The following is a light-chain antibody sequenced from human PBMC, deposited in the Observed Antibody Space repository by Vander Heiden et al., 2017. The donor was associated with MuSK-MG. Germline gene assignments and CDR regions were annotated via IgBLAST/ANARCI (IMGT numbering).Light chain of an antibody. J-gene: IGLJ2*01. CDR2: KNN. V-gene: IGLV1-47*01. CDR3: AAWDDSLSAFVV. Sequence: QSVLTQPPSASGTPGQRVTISCSGRSSNIGSNYVYWYHQLPAPAPPLLIYKNNQRPSGVPDRFSGSKSGTSASLAISGLRSADEAAYYCAAWDDSLSAFVVFGGGTKLTVL. CDR1: SSNIGSNY.